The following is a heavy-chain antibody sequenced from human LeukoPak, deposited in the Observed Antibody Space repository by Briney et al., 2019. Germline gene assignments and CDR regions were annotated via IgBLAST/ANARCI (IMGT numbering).Heavy chain of an antibody. CDR1: GSSITSVSHY. Sequence: SETLSPTCTISGSSITSVSHYWGWIRQPPGKGLEWIGDIYYTGSTYYSPSLGSRVTMSVHTSENQFSLRLNSVTAVDTAVYYCARRWGNIVGVTYEYWGQGTLVTVSS. CDR3: ARRWGNIVGVTYEY. J-gene: IGHJ4*02. D-gene: IGHD3-16*01. CDR2: IYYTGST. V-gene: IGHV4-39*01.